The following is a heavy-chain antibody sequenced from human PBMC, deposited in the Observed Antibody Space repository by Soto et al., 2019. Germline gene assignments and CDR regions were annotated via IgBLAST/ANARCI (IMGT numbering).Heavy chain of an antibody. D-gene: IGHD3-22*01. CDR3: ARLGAYYQAMDS. V-gene: IGHV4-59*08. J-gene: IGHJ1*01. CDR1: GGSISSYY. CDR2: IYFAGTT. Sequence: SETLSLTCTVSGGSISSYYWSWIRQPPGKGLEWIGYIYFAGTTTYNPSLQSRVSISLDTSKNEVSLKLTSVTAADTAVYFCARLGAYYQAMDSWGQGTLVTVSS.